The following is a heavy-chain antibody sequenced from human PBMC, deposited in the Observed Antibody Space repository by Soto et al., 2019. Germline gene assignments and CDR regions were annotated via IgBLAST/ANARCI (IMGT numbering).Heavy chain of an antibody. CDR1: GASNNSITYY. V-gene: IGHV1-46*02. CDR2: INPNSANT. CDR3: AMSNPTNYSGIAV. Sequence: SVKVSWKACGASNNSITYYIHWVRQAPGQGLEWMGVINPNSANTRLAQQFEGRLIMTRDTTTSTVYMELSSLTSDDTPVYYCAMSNPTNYSGIAVWGQGTPLTVSS. J-gene: IGHJ6*02. D-gene: IGHD4-4*01.